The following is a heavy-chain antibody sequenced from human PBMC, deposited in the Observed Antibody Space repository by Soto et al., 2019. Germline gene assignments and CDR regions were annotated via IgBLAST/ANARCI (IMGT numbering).Heavy chain of an antibody. Sequence: PSGTLYRTGTVSGCSFTNRDYFGSWIRQPPGKGLEWIGSLLFGGMTDCAPSLRSRVAITAETSKSQLSLRLQSVTAAVAAGCYCTGMAYTSGLKFDPWGPGTLVTVYS. J-gene: IGHJ5*02. V-gene: IGHV4-39*07. D-gene: IGHD6-19*01. CDR1: GCSFTNRDYF. CDR3: TGMAYTSGLKFDP. CDR2: LLFGGMT.